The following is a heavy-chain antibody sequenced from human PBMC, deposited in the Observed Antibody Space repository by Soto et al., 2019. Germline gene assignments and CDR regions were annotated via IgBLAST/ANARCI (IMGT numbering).Heavy chain of an antibody. CDR1: GFTFSSYA. CDR2: ISGSGGST. V-gene: IGHV3-23*01. Sequence: EVQLLESGGGLVQPGGSLRLSCAASGFTFSSYAMSWVRQAPGKGLEWVSAISGSGGSTYYADSVKGRFTISRDNPKNTLHLQMNSLRAEDTAVYYCAKVGVVAATYNWFDPWGQGTLVTVSS. CDR3: AKVGVVAATYNWFDP. J-gene: IGHJ5*02. D-gene: IGHD2-15*01.